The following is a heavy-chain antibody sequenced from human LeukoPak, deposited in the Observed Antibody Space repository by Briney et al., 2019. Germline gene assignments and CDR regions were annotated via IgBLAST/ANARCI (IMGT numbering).Heavy chain of an antibody. J-gene: IGHJ4*02. D-gene: IGHD3-22*01. Sequence: SETLSLTCTVSSGSIRSYYWGWVRQPPGKGLEWIGRIYTSGSTNYNPSLKSRVTISVDKSKNQFSLKLSSVTAADTAVYYCATDSSGYQSYWGQGTLVTVSS. V-gene: IGHV4-4*07. CDR3: ATDSSGYQSY. CDR2: IYTSGST. CDR1: SGSIRSYY.